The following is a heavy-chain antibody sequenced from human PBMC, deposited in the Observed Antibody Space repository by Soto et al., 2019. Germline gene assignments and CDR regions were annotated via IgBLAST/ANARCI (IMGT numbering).Heavy chain of an antibody. CDR3: ARDQTGIFDY. Sequence: QVQLQESGPGLVKPSETLSLTCTVSGGSVSSGNYYWSWIRQPPGKGLEWIGYIYYSGSTNYNPSLKSRVPTSVDTSKNQFSLKLTSVTAAATAVYSCARDQTGIFDYWGQGTLVTVSS. V-gene: IGHV4-61*01. J-gene: IGHJ4*02. CDR2: IYYSGST. CDR1: GGSVSSGNYY.